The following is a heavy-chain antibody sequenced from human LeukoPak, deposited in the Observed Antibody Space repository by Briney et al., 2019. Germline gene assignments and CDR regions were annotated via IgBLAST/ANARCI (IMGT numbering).Heavy chain of an antibody. D-gene: IGHD3-10*01. CDR2: IKSKTDGGTT. CDR1: GFTFSNAW. CDR3: TTDGYYYGSGSPFDY. J-gene: IGHJ4*02. V-gene: IGHV3-15*01. Sequence: PGGSLRLSCAASGFTFSNAWMSWVHQAPGKGLEWVGRIKSKTDGGTTDYAAPVKGRFTISRDDSKNTLYLQMNSLKTEDTAVYYCTTDGYYYGSGSPFDYWGQGTLVTVSS.